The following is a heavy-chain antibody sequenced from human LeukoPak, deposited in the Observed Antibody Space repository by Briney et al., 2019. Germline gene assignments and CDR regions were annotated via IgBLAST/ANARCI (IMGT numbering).Heavy chain of an antibody. CDR1: GGSFSSHD. CDR2: IIPVFGMP. Sequence: SVKVSCKTSGGSFSSHDISWVRQAPEQGLEWMGGIIPVFGMPNYAQKFQGRLTLTTDESTGTAYMELGGLTSDDTAVYYCARSDAGNSEGGIDYWGRGTLVIVSS. D-gene: IGHD4-23*01. CDR3: ARSDAGNSEGGIDY. J-gene: IGHJ4*02. V-gene: IGHV1-69*05.